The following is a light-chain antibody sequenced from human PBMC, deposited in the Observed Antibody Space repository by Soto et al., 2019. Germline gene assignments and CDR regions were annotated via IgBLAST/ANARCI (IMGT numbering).Light chain of an antibody. CDR1: SSNIGGNT. V-gene: IGLV1-44*01. Sequence: QSVLTQPPSASGTPGQRVTISCSGSSSNIGGNTVNWYQQLPGMAPKLLIYSNNQRHSGVPDRFSGSKSGTSASLAISGLQSEDEADYYCAVWDDSLNGPVFGGGTKVTVL. CDR2: SNN. J-gene: IGLJ3*02. CDR3: AVWDDSLNGPV.